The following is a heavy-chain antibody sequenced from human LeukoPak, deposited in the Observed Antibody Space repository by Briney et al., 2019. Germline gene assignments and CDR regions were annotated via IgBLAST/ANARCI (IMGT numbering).Heavy chain of an antibody. J-gene: IGHJ6*03. CDR1: GFTFSSYW. CDR3: ARERVSGSSTSCYYCYYYMDV. CDR2: IRQDGSEK. V-gene: IGHV3-7*01. D-gene: IGHD2-2*01. Sequence: GGSLRLSCAASGFTFSSYWMSWVRQAPGKGLEWVANIRQDGSEKYYVDSVKGRFTISRDNAKQSLYLQMNSLRAEDTAVYYCARERVSGSSTSCYYCYYYMDVWGKGTTVTVSS.